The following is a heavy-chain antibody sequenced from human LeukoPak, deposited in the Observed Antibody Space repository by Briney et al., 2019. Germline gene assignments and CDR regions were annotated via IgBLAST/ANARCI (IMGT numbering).Heavy chain of an antibody. V-gene: IGHV4-39*01. CDR3: ARTSRVVAAGTPDKWFDP. J-gene: IGHJ5*02. CDR1: GGSISTNTYY. D-gene: IGHD6-13*01. Sequence: PSETQSLTCTVSGGSISTNTYYWGWIRQPPGKGLEWIGSIYYSGSTYYHPSLRSRVTISVDTSKNQFSLKLSSVTAADTAVYYCARTSRVVAAGTPDKWFDPWGQGTLVTVSS. CDR2: IYYSGST.